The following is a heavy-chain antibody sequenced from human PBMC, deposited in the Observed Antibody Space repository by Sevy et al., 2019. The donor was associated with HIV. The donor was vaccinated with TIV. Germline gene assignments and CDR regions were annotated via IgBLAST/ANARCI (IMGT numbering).Heavy chain of an antibody. D-gene: IGHD4-17*01. Sequence: GGSLRLSCAASGFTFSIYYMTWARQAPGKGLEWVANIKSDGSDKYYVDSVKGRFTISRDNAKNSLYLQMNSLKAEDTAVYFCTCGYGRFDFWGQGALVTVSS. J-gene: IGHJ4*02. CDR3: TCGYGRFDF. CDR2: IKSDGSDK. V-gene: IGHV3-7*03. CDR1: GFTFSIYY.